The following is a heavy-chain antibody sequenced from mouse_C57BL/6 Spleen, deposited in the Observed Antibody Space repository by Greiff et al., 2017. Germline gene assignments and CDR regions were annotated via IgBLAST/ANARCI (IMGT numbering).Heavy chain of an antibody. Sequence: QVQLQQSGAELVKPGASVKMSCKASGYTFTSYWITWVKQRPGQGLEWIGDIYPGSGSTNYNEKFKSKATLTVDTSSSTAYMQLSSLTSEDSAVYYCARGGDYDGYFDVWGTGTTVTVSS. V-gene: IGHV1-55*01. CDR3: ARGGDYDGYFDV. CDR1: GYTFTSYW. CDR2: IYPGSGST. D-gene: IGHD2-4*01. J-gene: IGHJ1*03.